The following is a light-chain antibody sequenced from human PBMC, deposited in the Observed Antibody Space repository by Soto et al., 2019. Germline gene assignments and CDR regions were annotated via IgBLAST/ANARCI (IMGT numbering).Light chain of an antibody. Sequence: QSALTQPPSASGSPGQSVTISCTGTSSDVGGYNYVSWYQQHPGKAPKLMIYEVSKRPSGVPDRFSGSKSGNTASLTVSGLQADDEADYYCSSYAGSNAVFGGGTKLTFL. V-gene: IGLV2-8*01. CDR3: SSYAGSNAV. CDR2: EVS. CDR1: SSDVGGYNY. J-gene: IGLJ2*01.